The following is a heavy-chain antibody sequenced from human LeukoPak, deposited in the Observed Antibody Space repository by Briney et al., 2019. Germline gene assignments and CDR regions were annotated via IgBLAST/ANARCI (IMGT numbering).Heavy chain of an antibody. J-gene: IGHJ4*02. CDR3: ARVPSVH. Sequence: SETLSLTCAVYGGSFSGYYWSWIRQPPGKGLEWIGEINHSGSTNYNLSLKSRVTISVDTSKNQFSLKLSSVTAADTAVYYCARVPSVHWGQGTLVTVSS. CDR1: GGSFSGYY. CDR2: INHSGST. V-gene: IGHV4-34*01.